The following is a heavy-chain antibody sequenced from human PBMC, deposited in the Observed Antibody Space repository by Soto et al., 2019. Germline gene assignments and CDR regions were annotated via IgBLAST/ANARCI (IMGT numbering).Heavy chain of an antibody. CDR2: ISTNSRYI. D-gene: IGHD2-15*01. CDR1: GFIFSSYR. Sequence: EVKLVESGGGLVKPGGSLRLSCAASGFIFSSYRMNWVRQAPGKGLEWISSISTNSRYIYYADSVEGRFTVSRDNSNNSLYLQRDTLRAEDTAVYYCARKQVIGYYYGLDVWGQGTTVTVSS. J-gene: IGHJ6*02. CDR3: ARKQVIGYYYGLDV. V-gene: IGHV3-21*01.